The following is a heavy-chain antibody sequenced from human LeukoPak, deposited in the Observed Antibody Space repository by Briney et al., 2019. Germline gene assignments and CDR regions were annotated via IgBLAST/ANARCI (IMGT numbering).Heavy chain of an antibody. CDR1: GFTFSTYW. V-gene: IGHV3-74*03. D-gene: IGHD1-26*01. CDR3: ARDGYSGSYYFAFDI. J-gene: IGHJ3*02. Sequence: GGSLRLSCAASGFTFSTYWMHWVRQAPGKGLVWVSRVRPEGTTTAYADSVKGRFTISRDNSKNTLYLQMNSLRAEDTAVYYCARDGYSGSYYFAFDIWGQGTMVTVSS. CDR2: VRPEGTTT.